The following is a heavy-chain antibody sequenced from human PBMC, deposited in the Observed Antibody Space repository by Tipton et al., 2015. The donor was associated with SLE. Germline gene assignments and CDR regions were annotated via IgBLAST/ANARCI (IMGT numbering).Heavy chain of an antibody. Sequence: SLRLSCAASGFTFSSYWMHWVRQAPGKGLVWVSRINSDGSSTSYADSVKGRFTISRDNAKNTLYLQMNSLRAEDTAVYYCARGRAVAYYFDYWGQGTLVTVSS. CDR1: GFTFSSYW. CDR2: INSDGSST. D-gene: IGHD6-19*01. CDR3: ARGRAVAYYFDY. V-gene: IGHV3-74*01. J-gene: IGHJ4*02.